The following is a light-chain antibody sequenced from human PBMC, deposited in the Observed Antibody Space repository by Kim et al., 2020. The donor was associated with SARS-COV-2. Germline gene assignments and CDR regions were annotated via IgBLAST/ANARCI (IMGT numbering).Light chain of an antibody. J-gene: IGLJ2*01. CDR3: QVWDSSSDHPGV. Sequence: SYELTQPPSVSVAPGKTARITCGGNNIGSKSVHWYQQKPGQAPVLVIYYDSDRPSGIPERFSGSNSGNTATLTISRGDAGDEADYYCQVWDSSSDHPGVFGGGTQLTVL. CDR2: YDS. V-gene: IGLV3-21*04. CDR1: NIGSKS.